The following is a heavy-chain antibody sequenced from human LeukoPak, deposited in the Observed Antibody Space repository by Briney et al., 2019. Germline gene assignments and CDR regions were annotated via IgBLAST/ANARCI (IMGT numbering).Heavy chain of an antibody. V-gene: IGHV1-2*02. J-gene: IGHJ5*02. CDR3: ARDSCSSPWFDP. Sequence: ASVKVSCKASGYTFTGYYMHWVRQAPGQGLEWMGWINPNSGGTNYAQKFQGRVTMTRDASISTAYMELSRLRSDDTAVYYCARDSCSSPWFDPWGQGTLVTVSS. CDR1: GYTFTGYY. CDR2: INPNSGGT. D-gene: IGHD6-13*01.